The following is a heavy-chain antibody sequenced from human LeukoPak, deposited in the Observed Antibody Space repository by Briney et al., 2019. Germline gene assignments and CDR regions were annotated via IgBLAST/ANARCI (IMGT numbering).Heavy chain of an antibody. V-gene: IGHV4-34*01. CDR1: GGSFSGYY. D-gene: IGHD4-17*01. J-gene: IGHJ4*02. CDR2: INHSGSN. Sequence: SETLSLTCAVYGGSFSGYYWSWIRQPPGKGLEWIGEINHSGSNNYNPSLKSRVTISVNTSKNQFSLKLSSVTAADTAVYYCARGYGDFDYWGQGTLVTVSS. CDR3: ARGYGDFDY.